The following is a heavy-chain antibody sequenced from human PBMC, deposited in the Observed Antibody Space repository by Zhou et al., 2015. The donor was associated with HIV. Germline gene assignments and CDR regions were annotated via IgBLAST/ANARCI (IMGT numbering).Heavy chain of an antibody. V-gene: IGHV1-18*01. D-gene: IGHD6-19*01. Sequence: QVQLVQSGAEVKKPGASVKVSCKTSGYTFSSYGVSWVRQAPGQGLQWMGWISAYNGNTNYAQKLQGRVTMTTDISTRTAYMELRSLRSDDTAVYYCAGESLGEQWLVLDYWGQGTLVTVSS. CDR1: GYTFSSYG. CDR3: AGESLGEQWLVLDY. J-gene: IGHJ4*02. CDR2: ISAYNGNT.